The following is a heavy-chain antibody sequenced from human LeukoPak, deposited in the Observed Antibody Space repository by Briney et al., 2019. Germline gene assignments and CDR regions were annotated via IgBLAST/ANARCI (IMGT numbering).Heavy chain of an antibody. J-gene: IGHJ4*02. Sequence: PSQTRSLTCTVSGGSISSDGYFWSWIRQHPEKGLEWIGYIYYSGITYYNPSLKSRVTISVDTSKNQFSLKVKSVTAADTAVYYCASWVDYWGRGTLVTVSS. V-gene: IGHV4-31*03. CDR3: ASWVDY. CDR1: GGSISSDGYF. CDR2: IYYSGIT. D-gene: IGHD7-27*01.